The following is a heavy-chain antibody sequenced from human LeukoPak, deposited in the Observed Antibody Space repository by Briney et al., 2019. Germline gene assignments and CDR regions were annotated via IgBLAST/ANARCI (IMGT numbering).Heavy chain of an antibody. Sequence: GGSLRLSCSGSGFNFTMSAMSWVRQAPGKGLAWVSGITASGGDTSYSDSARGRFTISRDNSKNIVYLEMNSLRVDDTAMYLCARLKLQGLRHGPATWGQGALVTVSS. CDR2: ITASGGDT. J-gene: IGHJ5*02. V-gene: IGHV3-23*01. CDR3: ARLKLQGLRHGPAT. CDR1: GFNFTMSA. D-gene: IGHD2-15*01.